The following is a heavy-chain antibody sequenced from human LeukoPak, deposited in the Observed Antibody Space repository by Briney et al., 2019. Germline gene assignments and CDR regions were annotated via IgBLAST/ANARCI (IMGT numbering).Heavy chain of an antibody. CDR3: AMWRGDHGEYGLAY. CDR1: GFTFSASW. J-gene: IGHJ4*02. V-gene: IGHV3-7*01. CDR2: MNPDGSGK. D-gene: IGHD2/OR15-2a*01. Sequence: GGSLRLSCAASGFTFSASWMSWVRQAPGKGLEWVADMNPDGSGKLYVDSMKGRFTISRDNSKSTLNLQINSLRAEDTAVYYCAMWRGDHGEYGLAYWGQGTLVTVSS.